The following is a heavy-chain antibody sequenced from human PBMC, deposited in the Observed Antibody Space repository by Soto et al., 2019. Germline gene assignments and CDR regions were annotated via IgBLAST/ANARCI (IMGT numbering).Heavy chain of an antibody. J-gene: IGHJ5*02. CDR1: GFTFSSYA. CDR2: ISGSGGST. Sequence: AGGSLRLSCAASGFTFSSYAMSWVRQAPGKGLEWVSAISGSGGSTYYADSVKGRFTISRDNSKNTLYLQMNSLRAEDTAVYYCAKDILTGYYPPYNWFDPWGQGTLVTVSS. V-gene: IGHV3-23*01. CDR3: AKDILTGYYPPYNWFDP. D-gene: IGHD3-9*01.